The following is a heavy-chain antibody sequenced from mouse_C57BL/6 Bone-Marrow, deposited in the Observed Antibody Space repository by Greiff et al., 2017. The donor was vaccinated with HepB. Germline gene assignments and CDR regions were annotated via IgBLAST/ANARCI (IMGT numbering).Heavy chain of an antibody. D-gene: IGHD2-4*01. CDR1: GYAFSSSW. CDR3: ARGMITTLFDY. J-gene: IGHJ2*01. V-gene: IGHV1-82*01. Sequence: QVQLQQSGPELVKPGASVKISCKASGYAFSSSWMNWVKQRPGKGLEWIGRIYPGDGDTNYNGKFKGKATLTADKSSSTAYMQLSSLTSEDSAVYFCARGMITTLFDYWGQGTTLTVSS. CDR2: IYPGDGDT.